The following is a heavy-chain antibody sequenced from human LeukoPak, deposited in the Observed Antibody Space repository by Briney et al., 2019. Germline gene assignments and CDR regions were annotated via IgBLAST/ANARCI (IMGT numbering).Heavy chain of an antibody. J-gene: IGHJ5*02. CDR3: AKDFPPYYDILTGYYPGWFDP. Sequence: GRSLRLSCAASGFTFSSYGMHWVRQAPGKGLEWGGGIWDDGSNKYYADSVKGRFTISRDNSKTTLYLQIHSLRAEGTAVYSCAKDFPPYYDILTGYYPGWFDPWGQGTLVTVSS. D-gene: IGHD3-9*01. CDR1: GFTFSSYG. V-gene: IGHV3-33*06. CDR2: IWDDGSNK.